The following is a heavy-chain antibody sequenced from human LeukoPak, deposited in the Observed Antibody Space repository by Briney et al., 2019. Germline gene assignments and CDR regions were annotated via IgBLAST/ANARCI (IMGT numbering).Heavy chain of an antibody. CDR3: ARETYDILTGYYNLDY. V-gene: IGHV3-21*01. CDR1: GFTFSSYS. D-gene: IGHD3-9*01. Sequence: PGGSLRLSCAASGFTFSSYSMNWVRQAPGKGLDWVSSISSSSSYIYYADSVKGRFTISRDNAKNSLYLQMNSLRAEDTAVYYCARETYDILTGYYNLDYWGQGTLVTVSS. J-gene: IGHJ4*02. CDR2: ISSSSSYI.